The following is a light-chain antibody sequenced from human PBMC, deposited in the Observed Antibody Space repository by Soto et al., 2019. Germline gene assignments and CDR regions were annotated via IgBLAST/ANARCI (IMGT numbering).Light chain of an antibody. J-gene: IGKJ1*01. CDR3: QQYNSYQWT. Sequence: DIQMNQSPSTLSASVGDRVTITCRASQSISSWLAWYQQKPGKAPNLLIYDASNLESGVPSRFSGSGSGTEFTLTISSLQPDDFATYYCQQYNSYQWTFGQGTKVDIK. CDR2: DAS. CDR1: QSISSW. V-gene: IGKV1-5*01.